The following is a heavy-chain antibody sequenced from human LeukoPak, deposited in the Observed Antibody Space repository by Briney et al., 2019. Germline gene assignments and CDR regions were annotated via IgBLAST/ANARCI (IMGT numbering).Heavy chain of an antibody. CDR3: AKGFTASSGWYRDR. Sequence: PGRSLRLSCAASGFTFSTDGMHWVRQAPGKGLEWVAVISYDGSEKYYADSVKGRFTISRDNSKNTLYLQMSSLRAEDTAVYYCAKGFTASSGWYRDRWGQGTLVTVSS. V-gene: IGHV3-30*18. CDR1: GFTFSTDG. CDR2: ISYDGSEK. D-gene: IGHD6-19*01. J-gene: IGHJ4*02.